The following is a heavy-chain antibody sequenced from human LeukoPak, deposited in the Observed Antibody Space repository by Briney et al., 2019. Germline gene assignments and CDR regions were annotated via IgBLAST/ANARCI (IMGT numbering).Heavy chain of an antibody. V-gene: IGHV1-3*01. CDR3: ARVPLSDSSGHYYPH. J-gene: IGHJ1*01. D-gene: IGHD3-22*01. Sequence: ASVKVSCKTSGYTFTSYGMHWVRQAPGQRLEWMGWINGGNGDAKYSQKFQGRVTNIRDTSASTAYMELSSLRSEDTAVYYCARVPLSDSSGHYYPHWGQGTLVTVSS. CDR1: GYTFTSYG. CDR2: INGGNGDA.